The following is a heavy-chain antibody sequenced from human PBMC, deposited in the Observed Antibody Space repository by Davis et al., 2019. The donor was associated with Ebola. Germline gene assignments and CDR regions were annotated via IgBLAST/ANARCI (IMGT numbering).Heavy chain of an antibody. Sequence: SETLSLTCTVSGGSISSSSYYWGWIRQPPGKGLEWIGSIYYSGSTYYNPSLKSRVTISVDTSKNQFSLKLSSVTAADTAVYYCAKLRHFYDDAFDIWGQGTMVTVS. V-gene: IGHV4-39*07. J-gene: IGHJ3*02. CDR2: IYYSGST. D-gene: IGHD3-3*02. CDR3: AKLRHFYDDAFDI. CDR1: GGSISSSSYY.